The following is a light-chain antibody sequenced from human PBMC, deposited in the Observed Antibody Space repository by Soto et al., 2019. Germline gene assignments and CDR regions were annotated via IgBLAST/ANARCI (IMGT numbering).Light chain of an antibody. Sequence: LTQPPSASGTPGQRVTISCSGSSSNIGSNYVYWYQQLPGTAPKLLIYSNNQRPSAVPGRFSGSKSGTSASLAISGLLSEDEADYYCATWDDSLNVVFGGGTKVTVL. J-gene: IGLJ2*01. CDR3: ATWDDSLNVV. CDR1: SSNIGSNY. V-gene: IGLV1-47*02. CDR2: SNN.